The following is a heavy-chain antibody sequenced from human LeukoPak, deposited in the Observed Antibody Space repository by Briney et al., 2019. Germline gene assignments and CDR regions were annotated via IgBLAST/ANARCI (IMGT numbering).Heavy chain of an antibody. Sequence: SQTLTLTCTVSGGSISSDDYYWSWVRQHPGKGLELIWYIYYSRINYYNPSIKSRVTISVDTSKNQFSLKLSSVTDADTAVYYCARWGRRYGMDVWGQGTTATVSS. J-gene: IGHJ6*02. V-gene: IGHV4-31*03. CDR1: GGSISSDDYY. CDR2: IYYSRIN. CDR3: ARWGRRYGMDV. D-gene: IGHD3-16*01.